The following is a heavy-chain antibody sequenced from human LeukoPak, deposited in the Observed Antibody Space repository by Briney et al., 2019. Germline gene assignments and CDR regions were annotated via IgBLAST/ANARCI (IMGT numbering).Heavy chain of an antibody. Sequence: GASVKVSCKTSGYTITSYYMHWVRQAPGQGLEWTGIINPSGGSTSYTQKFQGRVTMTRDTSTSTVYMELSSLTSEDTAVYYCARVSSGSTFDYWGQGTLVTVSS. V-gene: IGHV1-46*01. CDR3: ARVSSGSTFDY. D-gene: IGHD1-26*01. CDR2: INPSGGST. J-gene: IGHJ4*02. CDR1: GYTITSYY.